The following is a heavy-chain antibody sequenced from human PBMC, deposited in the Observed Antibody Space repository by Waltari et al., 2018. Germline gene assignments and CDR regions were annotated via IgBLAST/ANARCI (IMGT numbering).Heavy chain of an antibody. CDR2: ISWKNGSI. CDR3: AKDFFIGAAGTLGYFDY. Sequence: EVQLVESGGGLVQPGRSLRLSCAASGFTFDDYAMHWVRQAPGKGLEWVSGISWKNGSIGYADSVKGRFTISRDNAKNSLYLQMNSLRAEDTALYYCAKDFFIGAAGTLGYFDYWGQGTLVTVSS. J-gene: IGHJ4*02. D-gene: IGHD6-19*01. V-gene: IGHV3-9*01. CDR1: GFTFDDYA.